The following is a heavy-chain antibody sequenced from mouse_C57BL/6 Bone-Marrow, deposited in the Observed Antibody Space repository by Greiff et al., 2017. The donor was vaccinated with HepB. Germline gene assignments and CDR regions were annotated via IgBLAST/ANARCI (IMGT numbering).Heavy chain of an antibody. CDR3: ARDRAITTVVARDYFDY. Sequence: EVQLQESGPGLVKPSQSLSLTCSVTGYSITSGYYWNWIRQFPGNKLEWMGYISYDGSNNYNPSLKNRISITRDTSKNQFFLKLNSVTTEDTATYYCARDRAITTVVARDYFDYWGQGTTLTVSS. CDR1: GYSITSGYY. CDR2: ISYDGSN. J-gene: IGHJ2*01. V-gene: IGHV3-6*01. D-gene: IGHD1-1*01.